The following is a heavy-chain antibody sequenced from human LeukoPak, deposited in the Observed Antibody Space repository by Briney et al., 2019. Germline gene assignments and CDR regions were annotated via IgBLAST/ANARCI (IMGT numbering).Heavy chain of an antibody. Sequence: PGGSLRLSCVASGFPFSSYWMTWVRQAPGKGLEWVSAISGSGGSTYYADSVKGRFTISRDNSKNTLYLQMNSLRAEDTAVYYCAGGPRIAVAGNFDYWGQGTLVTVSS. D-gene: IGHD6-19*01. CDR2: ISGSGGST. CDR3: AGGPRIAVAGNFDY. J-gene: IGHJ4*02. V-gene: IGHV3-23*01. CDR1: GFPFSSYW.